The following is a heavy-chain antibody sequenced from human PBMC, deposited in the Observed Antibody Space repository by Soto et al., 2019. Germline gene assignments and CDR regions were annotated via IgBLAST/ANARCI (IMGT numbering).Heavy chain of an antibody. CDR3: AKGGIGFGELFDY. Sequence: GGSLRLSCAASGFTFSSYAMSWVHQAPGKGLEWVSAISGSGGSTYYADSVKGRFTISRDNSKNTLYLQMNSLRAEDTAVYYCAKGGIGFGELFDYWGQGTLVTVAS. D-gene: IGHD3-10*01. V-gene: IGHV3-23*01. J-gene: IGHJ4*02. CDR1: GFTFSSYA. CDR2: ISGSGGST.